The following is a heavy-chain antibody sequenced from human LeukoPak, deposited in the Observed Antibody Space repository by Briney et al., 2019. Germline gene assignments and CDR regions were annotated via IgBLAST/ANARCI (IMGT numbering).Heavy chain of an antibody. Sequence: ASVKVSCKVSGYTLTELSMHWVRQAPGQGLQWMGGFDPEDGETIYAPKFQGRVTMTEDTSTDTAYMELRSLRSEDTALYYCAAGNVDTAFFFDYWGQGTPVTVSS. V-gene: IGHV1-24*01. CDR3: AAGNVDTAFFFDY. D-gene: IGHD5-18*01. CDR1: GYTLTELS. J-gene: IGHJ4*02. CDR2: FDPEDGET.